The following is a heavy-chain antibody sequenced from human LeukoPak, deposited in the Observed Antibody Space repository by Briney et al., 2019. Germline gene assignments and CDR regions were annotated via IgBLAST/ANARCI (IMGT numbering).Heavy chain of an antibody. CDR3: ARLPQWGGTYHFDY. CDR2: IYPGDSET. J-gene: IGHJ4*02. V-gene: IGHV5-51*01. Sequence: GESLKISCKGSGYSFTNHWIGWVRQMPGKGREWMGIIYPGDSETRYSPSFQGQVTISADKSISTAYLQWSRLKASDTAMYYCARLPQWGGTYHFDYWGQGTLLTVSS. D-gene: IGHD1-26*01. CDR1: GYSFTNHW.